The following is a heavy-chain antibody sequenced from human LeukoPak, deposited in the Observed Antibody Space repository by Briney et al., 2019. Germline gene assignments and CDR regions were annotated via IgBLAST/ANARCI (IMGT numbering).Heavy chain of an antibody. D-gene: IGHD3-10*01. V-gene: IGHV3-23*01. J-gene: IGHJ4*02. CDR2: ISGSGGST. CDR1: GFTFSSYS. Sequence: GGSLRLSCAASGFTFSSYSINWVRQAPGKGLQWVSGISGSGGSTYYADSVKGRFTISRDNSKNTLYLQMNSLRAEDTAVYYCAKSRGSGLFDYWGQGTLVTVAS. CDR3: AKSRGSGLFDY.